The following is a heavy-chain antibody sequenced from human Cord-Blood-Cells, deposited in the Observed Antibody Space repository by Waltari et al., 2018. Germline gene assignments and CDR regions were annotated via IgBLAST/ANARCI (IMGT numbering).Heavy chain of an antibody. CDR1: GGSFSGYY. D-gene: IGHD3-10*01. J-gene: IGHJ3*02. CDR3: ARVNVPTRGGSDAFDI. Sequence: QVQLQQWGAGLLKPSETLSLTCAVYGGSFSGYYWSWIRQPPGKGLEWIGEINHSGSTNSNPARKGRVTMSVDTAKNQFSLKLSSVTAGDTAVYYCARVNVPTRGGSDAFDILGQGTMVTVSS. CDR2: INHSGST. V-gene: IGHV4-34*01.